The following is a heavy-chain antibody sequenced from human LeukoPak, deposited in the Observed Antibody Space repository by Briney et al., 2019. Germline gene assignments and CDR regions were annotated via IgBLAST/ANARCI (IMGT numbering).Heavy chain of an antibody. CDR2: ISSSGGST. CDR3: AKGFVGATDFDY. D-gene: IGHD1-26*01. J-gene: IGHJ4*02. V-gene: IGHV3-23*01. CDR1: GFTFSSYA. Sequence: GGSLRLSCAASGFTFSSYAMSWVRQAPGKGLEWVSAISSSGGSTYYADSVKGRFTISRDNSKNTLYLQMNSLRAEDTAVYYCAKGFVGATDFDYWGQGTLVTVSS.